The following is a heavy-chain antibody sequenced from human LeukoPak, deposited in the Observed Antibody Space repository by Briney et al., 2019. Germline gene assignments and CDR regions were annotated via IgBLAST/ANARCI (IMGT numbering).Heavy chain of an antibody. CDR3: ARDLHYYVAMAL. CDR2: IGSGNKP. D-gene: IGHD3-10*02. Sequence: GGSLRLSCEASGFTFSAYAMTWVRQAPGKGLEWVSSIGSGNKPHYSESVKGRFAISRDDSKNTLFLPLHNLRVEDTALYYCARDLHYYVAMALWGQETTVTVSS. J-gene: IGHJ6*02. V-gene: IGHV3-23*01. CDR1: GFTFSAYA.